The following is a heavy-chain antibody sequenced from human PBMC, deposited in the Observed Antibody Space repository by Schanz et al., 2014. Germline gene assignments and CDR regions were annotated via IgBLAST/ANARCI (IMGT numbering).Heavy chain of an antibody. CDR1: GFTFSSYY. D-gene: IGHD2-2*01. Sequence: QEQLVESGGGLVKPGGSLRLSCAASGFTFSSYYMSWIRQAPGKGLEWVSSIISTGGTIYYVDSVRGRFTISRDNAKNSLYLQMNSLRVDDTAVYYCASSRTRYCSSTSCVPGAFDFWGQGTLVTVSS. J-gene: IGHJ3*01. V-gene: IGHV3-11*01. CDR3: ASSRTRYCSSTSCVPGAFDF. CDR2: IISTGGTI.